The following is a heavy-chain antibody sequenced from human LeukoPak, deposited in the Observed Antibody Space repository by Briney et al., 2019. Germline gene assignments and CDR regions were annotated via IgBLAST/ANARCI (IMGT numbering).Heavy chain of an antibody. Sequence: PSETLSLTCTVSGGSISSYYWNWIRQPAGKGLEWIGRIYITGSTNYNPSLKSRVTMSVDTSKNQFSLSLSSVTAADTAVYYCARGRGYYQDYWGQGTLVTVSS. V-gene: IGHV4-4*07. D-gene: IGHD3-22*01. CDR1: GGSISSYY. CDR3: ARGRGYYQDY. CDR2: IYITGST. J-gene: IGHJ4*02.